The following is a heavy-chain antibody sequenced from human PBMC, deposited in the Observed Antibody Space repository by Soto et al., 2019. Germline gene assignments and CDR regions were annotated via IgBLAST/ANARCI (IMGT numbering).Heavy chain of an antibody. CDR1: GGTFSSYA. CDR3: ASPGGDIVVAHYGMDV. CDR2: IIPIFGTA. J-gene: IGHJ6*02. V-gene: IGHV1-69*01. D-gene: IGHD2-2*01. Sequence: QVQLVQSGAEVKKPGSSVKVSCKASGGTFSSYAISWVRQAPGQGLEWMGGIIPIFGTANYAQKFQGRVTITADESTSTAYMELSSLRSEDTVVYYCASPGGDIVVAHYGMDVWGQGTTVTVSS.